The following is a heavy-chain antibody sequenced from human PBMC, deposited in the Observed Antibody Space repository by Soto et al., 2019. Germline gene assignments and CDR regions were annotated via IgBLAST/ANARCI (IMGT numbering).Heavy chain of an antibody. V-gene: IGHV4-31*03. CDR1: GGSIRSGRYY. CDR2: IHYSGST. J-gene: IGHJ4*02. CDR3: AREDRNDYDSSGYCH. Sequence: LSLTCTVSGGSIRSGRYYWSWIRQHPGKGLEWIGYIHYSGSTYYNPSLKSRLSISVDTSKNQFSLKLSSVTAADTAVYYCAREDRNDYDSSGYCHWGQGALVTVSS. D-gene: IGHD3-22*01.